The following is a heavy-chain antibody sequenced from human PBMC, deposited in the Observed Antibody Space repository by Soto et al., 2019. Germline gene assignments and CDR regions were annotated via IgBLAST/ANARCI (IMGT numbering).Heavy chain of an antibody. CDR2: INPSAGST. J-gene: IGHJ4*02. V-gene: IGHV1-46*01. CDR1: GFTFTNSY. CDR3: ARGEFNWNDPGFDY. Sequence: QVQLLQSGAEVKKPGASVRISCMASGFTFTNSYMHWVRQAPGQGLEWVGLINPSAGSTRFAQQFQGRVTMTRDMSASTVYMELRSLTSGDKAVYYCARGEFNWNDPGFDYWGLGTVVSVSS. D-gene: IGHD1-20*01.